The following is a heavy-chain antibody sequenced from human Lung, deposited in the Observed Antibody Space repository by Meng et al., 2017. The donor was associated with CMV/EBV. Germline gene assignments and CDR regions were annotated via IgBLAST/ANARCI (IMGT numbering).Heavy chain of an antibody. CDR2: ISSSSSYI. CDR3: ARDVFGRDDFWSGCYDY. D-gene: IGHD3-3*01. Sequence: GGSXRLXCAASGFTFSSYSMNWVRQAPGKGLEWVSSISSSSSYIYYADSVKGRFTISRDNAKNSLYLQMNSLRAEDTAVYYCARDVFGRDDFWSGCYDYWGQGXLVTVSS. J-gene: IGHJ4*02. V-gene: IGHV3-21*01. CDR1: GFTFSSYS.